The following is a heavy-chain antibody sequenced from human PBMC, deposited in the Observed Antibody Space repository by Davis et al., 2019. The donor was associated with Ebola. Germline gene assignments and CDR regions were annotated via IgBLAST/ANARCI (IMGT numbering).Heavy chain of an antibody. CDR2: IYYSGST. J-gene: IGHJ4*02. D-gene: IGHD1-1*01. CDR3: ARDKTGTTAYFDY. CDR1: GGSISSYY. Sequence: PSETLSLTCTVSGGSISSYYWSWIRQPPGKGLEWIGYIYYSGSTNYNPSLKSRVTISVDTSKNQFSLKLSSVTAADTAVYYCARDKTGTTAYFDYWGQGTLVTVSS. V-gene: IGHV4-59*12.